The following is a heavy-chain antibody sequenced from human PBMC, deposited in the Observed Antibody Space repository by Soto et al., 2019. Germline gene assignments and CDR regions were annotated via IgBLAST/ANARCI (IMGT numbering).Heavy chain of an antibody. CDR2: IIPILGIA. D-gene: IGHD1-26*01. J-gene: IGHJ4*02. V-gene: IGHV1-69*02. CDR1: GGTFSSYT. Sequence: QVQLVQSGAEVKKPGSSVKVSCKASGGTFSSYTISWVRQAPGQGLEWMGRIIPILGIANYAQKFQGRVTITADKSTSTAYMELSSLRSEDTAVYYCARVKSPTTQVVAYWGQGTLVTVSS. CDR3: ARVKSPTTQVVAY.